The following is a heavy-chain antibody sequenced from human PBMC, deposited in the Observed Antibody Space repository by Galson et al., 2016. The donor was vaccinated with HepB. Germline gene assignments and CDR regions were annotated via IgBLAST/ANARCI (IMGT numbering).Heavy chain of an antibody. V-gene: IGHV3-74*01. CDR3: GASRDGYIDY. CDR1: GFTGFTFSSYW. CDR2: ISLDGSVT. J-gene: IGHJ4*01. D-gene: IGHD5-24*01. Sequence: SLRLSCAASGFTGFTFSSYWMHWVRQAPGKGLVWVSRISLDGSVTIYGDSVKGRFSTSRDNAKNTLFLQMNSLRAEDTAVYYCGASRDGYIDYWGQGALSPSPQ.